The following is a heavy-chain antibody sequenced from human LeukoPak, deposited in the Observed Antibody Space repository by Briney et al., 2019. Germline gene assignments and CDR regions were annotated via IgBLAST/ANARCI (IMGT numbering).Heavy chain of an antibody. Sequence: GASVKVSCKASGYTFTSYGISWVRQAPGQGLEWMGWISAYNGNTNYAQKLQGRVTMTTDTSTSTAYMELRSLRSDDTAVYYCARGRTLQEPTFPGYWGQGTLVTVSS. CDR1: GYTFTSYG. CDR3: ARGRTLQEPTFPGY. V-gene: IGHV1-18*01. CDR2: ISAYNGNT. D-gene: IGHD1-14*01. J-gene: IGHJ4*02.